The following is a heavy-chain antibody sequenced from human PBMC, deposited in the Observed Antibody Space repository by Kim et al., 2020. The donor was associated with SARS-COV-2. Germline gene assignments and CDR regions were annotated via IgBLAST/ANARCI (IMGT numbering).Heavy chain of an antibody. CDR3: ARVRWSRYVDWSPRNAFD. CDR1: GGSFSGYY. V-gene: IGHV4-34*01. CDR2: INHSGST. Sequence: SETLSLTCAVYGGSFSGYYWSWIRQPPGKGLEWIWEINHSGSTNYNPSLMSRVTISVDTSKNQFSLKLSSVTAADTAVYYCARVRWSRYVDWSPRNAFD. J-gene: IGHJ3*02. D-gene: IGHD3-9*01.